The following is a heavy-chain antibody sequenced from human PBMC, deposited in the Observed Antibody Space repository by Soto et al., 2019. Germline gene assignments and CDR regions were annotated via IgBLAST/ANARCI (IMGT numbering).Heavy chain of an antibody. CDR1: GLTFSGSA. J-gene: IGHJ4*02. CDR2: IRSKANSYAT. CDR3: SSWGSGQTNDY. Sequence: EVQVVESGGGLVQPGGSLKLSCAASGLTFSGSAMHWVRQASGKGLEWVGRIRSKANSYATAYAASVKGRFTISRDDSKNTAYLQMNSLKPEDTAVYYCSSWGSGQTNDYGGQGTLVTGSS. D-gene: IGHD3-10*01. V-gene: IGHV3-73*02.